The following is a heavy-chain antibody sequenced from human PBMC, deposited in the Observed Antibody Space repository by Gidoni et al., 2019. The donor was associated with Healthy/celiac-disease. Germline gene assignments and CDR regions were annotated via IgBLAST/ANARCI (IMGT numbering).Heavy chain of an antibody. D-gene: IGHD2-15*01. J-gene: IGHJ6*02. Sequence: EVQLVESGGGLVKPGGSLRLSCAASGFTFSSYSMNWVRQAPGKGLEWVSSISSSSSYIYYADSVKGRFTISRDNAKNSLYLQMNSLRAEDTAVYYCARGYCSGGSCYLGAYYYYGMDVWGQGTTVTVSS. CDR3: ARGYCSGGSCYLGAYYYYGMDV. V-gene: IGHV3-21*01. CDR1: GFTFSSYS. CDR2: ISSSSSYI.